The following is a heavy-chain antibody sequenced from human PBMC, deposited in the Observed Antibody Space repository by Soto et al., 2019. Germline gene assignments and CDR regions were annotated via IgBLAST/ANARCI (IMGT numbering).Heavy chain of an antibody. CDR1: GLTFSSYA. CDR2: ISGSGGST. J-gene: IGHJ6*02. D-gene: IGHD6-13*01. V-gene: IGHV3-23*01. CDR3: TKSQQLVRYYYYGMDV. Sequence: GGSLRLSGAASGLTFSSYAMSWVRQAPGKGLEWVSAISGSGGSTYYADSVKGRFTISRDNSKNTLYLQMNSLRAEDTAVYYCTKSQQLVRYYYYGMDVWGQGTTVTVSS.